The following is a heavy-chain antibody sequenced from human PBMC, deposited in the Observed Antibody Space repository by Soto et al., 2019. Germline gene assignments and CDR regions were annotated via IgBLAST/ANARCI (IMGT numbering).Heavy chain of an antibody. Sequence: SETLSLTCTVSGGSISSYYWSWIRQPPGKGLGWIGYIYYSGSTNYNPSLKSRVTISVDTSKNQFSLKLSSVTAADTAVYYCARRWGSAFDIWGQGTMVTVSS. D-gene: IGHD3-16*01. V-gene: IGHV4-59*08. CDR3: ARRWGSAFDI. CDR2: IYYSGST. CDR1: GGSISSYY. J-gene: IGHJ3*02.